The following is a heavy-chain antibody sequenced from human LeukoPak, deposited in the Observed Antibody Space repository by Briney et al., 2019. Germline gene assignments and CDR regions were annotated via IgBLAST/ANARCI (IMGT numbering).Heavy chain of an antibody. J-gene: IGHJ6*02. D-gene: IGHD1-7*01. CDR3: ARDRRYMDWNYAPGMDV. Sequence: GGSLRLSCAASGFTFSDYYMSWIRQAPGKGLEWVSYISSSGSTIYYADSVKGRFTISRDNAKNSLYLQMNSLRAEDTAVYYCARDRRYMDWNYAPGMDVWGQGTTVTVSS. CDR1: GFTFSDYY. CDR2: ISSSGSTI. V-gene: IGHV3-11*01.